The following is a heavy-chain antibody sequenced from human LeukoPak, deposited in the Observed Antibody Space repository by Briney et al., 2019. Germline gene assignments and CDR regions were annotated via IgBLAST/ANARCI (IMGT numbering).Heavy chain of an antibody. Sequence: RASVKVSCKASGYTFTSYDINWVRQATGQGLEWMGWMNPNSGNTGYAQKFQGRVTMTRNTSISTAYMELSSLRSEDTAVYYCARGQYQLLSGYNWFDPWGQGTLVTVSS. V-gene: IGHV1-8*01. D-gene: IGHD2-2*01. CDR3: ARGQYQLLSGYNWFDP. J-gene: IGHJ5*02. CDR2: MNPNSGNT. CDR1: GYTFTSYD.